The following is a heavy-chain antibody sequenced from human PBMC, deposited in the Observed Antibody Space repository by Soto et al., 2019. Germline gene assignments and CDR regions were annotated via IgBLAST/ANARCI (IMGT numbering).Heavy chain of an antibody. CDR2: TYDRCKWSN. J-gene: IGHJ4*02. CDR3: AKGGRQWLVTSDFNY. CDR1: GNSVSSNSAT. D-gene: IGHD6-19*01. Sequence: SQTLSLTGASSGNSVSSNSATWEWIRQSPSRGLEWLGRTYDRCKWSNDYAVSVKGRITINPDTSNNQFSLHLNPVTPDDTAVYYCAKGGRQWLVTSDFNYWGQGALVTVSS. V-gene: IGHV6-1*01.